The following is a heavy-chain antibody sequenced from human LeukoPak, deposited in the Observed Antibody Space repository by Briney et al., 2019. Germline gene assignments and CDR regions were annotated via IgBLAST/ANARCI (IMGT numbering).Heavy chain of an antibody. V-gene: IGHV1-69*13. CDR3: ARLDEYSSSSRYYGMDV. CDR2: IIPIFGTA. CDR1: GGTFSNYA. J-gene: IGHJ6*02. Sequence: SVNVSFTASGGTFSNYAISWVRQAPGQGLEWMGGIIPIFGTANYAQKFQGRVTITADESTSTAYMELSSLRSEDTAVYYCARLDEYSSSSRYYGMDVWGQGTTVTVSS. D-gene: IGHD6-6*01.